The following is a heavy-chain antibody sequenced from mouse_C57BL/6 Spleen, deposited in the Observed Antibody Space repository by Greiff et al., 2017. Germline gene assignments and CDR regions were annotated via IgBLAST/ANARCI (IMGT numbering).Heavy chain of an antibody. D-gene: IGHD3-2*02. CDR3: ARVSSGSFDY. CDR2: ISNGGGST. J-gene: IGHJ2*01. CDR1: GFTFSDYY. V-gene: IGHV5-12*01. Sequence: EVKVVESGGGLVQPGGSLKLSCAASGFTFSDYYMYWVRQTPEKRLEWVAYISNGGGSTYYPDTVKGRFTISRDNAKNTLYLQMSRLKSEDTAMYYCARVSSGSFDYWGQGTTLTVSS.